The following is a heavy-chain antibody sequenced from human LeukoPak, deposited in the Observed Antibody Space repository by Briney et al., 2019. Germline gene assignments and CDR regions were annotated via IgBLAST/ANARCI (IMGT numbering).Heavy chain of an antibody. Sequence: GEFLKTSCKGSGYSFTCYWIGWVRPMPGKGVEWVGIIYPGDSDTRHSHSFQGKVTISADKSISPPYLQWSSLKAPDHAMYYCARHVEEMAQEAFDIWGQGTMVTVSS. V-gene: IGHV5-51*01. D-gene: IGHD5-24*01. CDR3: ARHVEEMAQEAFDI. J-gene: IGHJ3*02. CDR2: IYPGDSDT. CDR1: GYSFTCYW.